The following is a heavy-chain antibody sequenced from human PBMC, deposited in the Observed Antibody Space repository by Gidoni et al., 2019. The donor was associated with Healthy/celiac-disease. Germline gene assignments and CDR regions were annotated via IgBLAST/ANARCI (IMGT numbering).Heavy chain of an antibody. CDR3: ARGGDGDYYYYGMDV. CDR2: INWNGGST. J-gene: IGHJ6*02. D-gene: IGHD3-16*01. Sequence: EVQLVESGGGVVRPGGSLRLSCAASGFTFDDYGMSWVRQAPGKGLGWVSGINWNGGSTGYADSVKGRFTISRDNAKNSLYLQMNSLRAEDTALYHCARGGDGDYYYYGMDVWGQGTTVTVSS. CDR1: GFTFDDYG. V-gene: IGHV3-20*01.